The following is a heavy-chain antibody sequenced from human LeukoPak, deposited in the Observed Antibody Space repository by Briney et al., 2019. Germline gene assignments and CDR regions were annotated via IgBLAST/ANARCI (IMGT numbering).Heavy chain of an antibody. CDR3: ARDSVYYYDSSGSSDY. Sequence: GGSLRLSCAASGFTFSSYGMSWVRQAPGKGLEWVSGINWNGGSTGYADSVKGRFTISRDNAKNSLYLQMNSLRAEDTALYYCARDSVYYYDSSGSSDYWGQGTLVTVSS. J-gene: IGHJ4*02. CDR1: GFTFSSYG. V-gene: IGHV3-20*04. D-gene: IGHD3-22*01. CDR2: INWNGGST.